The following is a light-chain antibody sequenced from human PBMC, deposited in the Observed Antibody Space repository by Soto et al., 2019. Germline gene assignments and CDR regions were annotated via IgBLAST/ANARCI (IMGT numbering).Light chain of an antibody. CDR2: GVS. J-gene: IGKJ3*01. V-gene: IGKV3-20*01. Sequence: EIVLTQSPGTLSLSPGERATLYCRASQSISSNRFAWFQEKPGQAPSLLIYGVSSRATVIPDRFSGSGSGTDVTLTISRLEPEDFGVYYCQPYDRSPITFGPGTKVDIK. CDR1: QSISSNR. CDR3: QPYDRSPIT.